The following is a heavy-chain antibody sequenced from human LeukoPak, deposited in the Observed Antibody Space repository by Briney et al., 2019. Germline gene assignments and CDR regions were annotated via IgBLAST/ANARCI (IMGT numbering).Heavy chain of an antibody. J-gene: IGHJ4*02. D-gene: IGHD2-15*01. V-gene: IGHV5-51*01. CDR1: GYSFTCYW. Sequence: GESLKISCKGSGYSFTCYWIAWVRQMPGKGLEWMGITYPGGSDTRYSPSFQGQVTISVDKSINTAYLQWSSLKASDTAMYYCARLYCSGSTCYMGVDYWGQGTLVTVSS. CDR2: TYPGGSDT. CDR3: ARLYCSGSTCYMGVDY.